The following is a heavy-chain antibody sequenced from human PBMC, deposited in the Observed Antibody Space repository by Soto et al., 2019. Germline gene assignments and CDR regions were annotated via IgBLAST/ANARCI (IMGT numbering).Heavy chain of an antibody. CDR1: GGSISHYY. Sequence: ETLSLTCTVSGGSISHYYWSWIRQSPGKGLEWIGYAYYSGSTDYNPSLKSRVTMSVDTSKNQVSLKLNSVTTADTAVYYCARDRSTYGGGGTGGVKENWFGPWGPGTLGAVSS. CDR2: AYYSGST. V-gene: IGHV4-59*01. CDR3: ARDRSTYGGGGTGGVKENWFGP. J-gene: IGHJ5*02. D-gene: IGHD2-8*01.